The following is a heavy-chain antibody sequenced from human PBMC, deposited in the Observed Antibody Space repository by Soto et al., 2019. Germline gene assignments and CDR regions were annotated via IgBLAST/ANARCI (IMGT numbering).Heavy chain of an antibody. CDR2: VYSSGTT. D-gene: IGHD3-10*01. V-gene: IGHV4-4*07. CDR1: GGSINSYW. CDR3: ARDIGSFAYGEGY. J-gene: IGHJ4*02. Sequence: SETLSLTCSASGGSINSYWWSWIRQPAGKGLEWIGRVYSSGTTDYNPSLNSRATMSVETSKNQFSLKLSSVTAADTAVYYCARDIGSFAYGEGYWGQGIQVTVS.